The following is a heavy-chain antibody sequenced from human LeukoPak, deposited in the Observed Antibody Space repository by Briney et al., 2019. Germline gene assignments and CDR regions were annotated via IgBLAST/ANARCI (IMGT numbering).Heavy chain of an antibody. Sequence: GGSLRLSCAASGFTFSTYGMNWVRQAPGKGLEWVSYISSGGETIYNADSVKGRITVSRDNAKNSLDLQMNSLRAEDTAMYYCARGARSVRGVIPYFDYWGQGTLVTVPS. J-gene: IGHJ4*02. CDR2: ISSGGETI. D-gene: IGHD3-10*01. CDR1: GFTFSTYG. CDR3: ARGARSVRGVIPYFDY. V-gene: IGHV3-48*03.